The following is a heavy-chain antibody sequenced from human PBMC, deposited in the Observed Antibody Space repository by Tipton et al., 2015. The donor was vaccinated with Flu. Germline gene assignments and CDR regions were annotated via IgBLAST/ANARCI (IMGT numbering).Heavy chain of an antibody. D-gene: IGHD1-1*01. V-gene: IGHV4-39*07. CDR2: IYYSGTT. CDR3: ARDLWNDRRAYYYYGVDV. CDR1: GDSISTTIYY. J-gene: IGHJ6*02. Sequence: TLSLTCTVSGDSISTTIYYWGWVRQPPGKGLEWIGSIYYSGTTYYNPSLKSRVTLSVDSSKNEFSLTPASLTAADTAVYYCARDLWNDRRAYYYYGVDVWGQGTTVAVSS.